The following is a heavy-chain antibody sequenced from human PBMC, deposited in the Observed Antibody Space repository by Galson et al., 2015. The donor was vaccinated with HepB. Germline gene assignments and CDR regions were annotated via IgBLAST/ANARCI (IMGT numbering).Heavy chain of an antibody. D-gene: IGHD3-22*01. V-gene: IGHV3-11*01. Sequence: SLRLSCAASGFTFSDYYMSWIRQAPGKGLEWVSYISSSGSTIYYADSVKGRFTISRDNAKNSLYLQMNSLRAEDTAVYYCARGLWWPYYYDSSGLGPSDYWGQGTLVTVSS. J-gene: IGHJ4*02. CDR1: GFTFSDYY. CDR2: ISSSGSTI. CDR3: ARGLWWPYYYDSSGLGPSDY.